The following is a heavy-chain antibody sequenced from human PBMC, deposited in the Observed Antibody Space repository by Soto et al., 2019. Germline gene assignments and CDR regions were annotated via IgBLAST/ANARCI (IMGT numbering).Heavy chain of an antibody. D-gene: IGHD4-4*01. CDR2: INVYNGNT. V-gene: IGHV1-18*01. CDR1: GYTFTSYA. CDR3: ARDGVAVTTGISGY. Sequence: QVQLVQSGAEVKKPGASVKVSCKASGYTFTSYAISWVRQAPGQGLEWMGWINVYNGNTKYAQKFQCRVTMTTDTSTSTVYMELRSLTSDDTAVYYCARDGVAVTTGISGYWGQGTLVTVSS. J-gene: IGHJ4*02.